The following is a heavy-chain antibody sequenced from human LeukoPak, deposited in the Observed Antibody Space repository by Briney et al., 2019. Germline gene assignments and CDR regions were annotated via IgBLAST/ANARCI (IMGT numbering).Heavy chain of an antibody. CDR1: GYTFTSYA. V-gene: IGHV1-8*01. CDR2: MNPDSGDI. Sequence: ASVKVSCKASGYTFTSYAVNWVRQAPGQGLEWMGWMNPDSGDITYAQKFQGRLTLTRNTSVDTAYMELSDLTSGDTAFYYCARARAVAGNRAYDWFDPWGHGTLVTVSS. D-gene: IGHD6-19*01. CDR3: ARARAVAGNRAYDWFDP. J-gene: IGHJ5*02.